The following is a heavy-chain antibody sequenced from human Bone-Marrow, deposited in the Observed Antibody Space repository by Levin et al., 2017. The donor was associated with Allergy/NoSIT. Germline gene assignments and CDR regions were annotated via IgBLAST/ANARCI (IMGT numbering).Heavy chain of an antibody. Sequence: GGSLRLSCAASGFTFNTFAMHWVRQAPGKGLEWVAVISYHGSNKYYADSVKGRFTVSRDNSKNTLYLQMNSLRAEDTAVYYCAKDLGVYGSGSYNYMDVWGKGTTVTGSS. J-gene: IGHJ6*03. CDR3: AKDLGVYGSGSYNYMDV. CDR1: GFTFNTFA. D-gene: IGHD3-10*01. V-gene: IGHV3-30*18. CDR2: ISYHGSNK.